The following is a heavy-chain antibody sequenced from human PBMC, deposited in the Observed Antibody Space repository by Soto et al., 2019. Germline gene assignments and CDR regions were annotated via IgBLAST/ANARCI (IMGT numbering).Heavy chain of an antibody. CDR2: IFHSGTT. Sequence: PSETLSLTCAVSGYSISSGYYWGWIRQPPGKGLEWIGSIFHSGTTYYNPSLKSRVTMSVDTSKNQFSLELSSVTAADTAGYYCATPPFYYADSGRMDVWGQGTTVTVSS. CDR3: ATPPFYYADSGRMDV. D-gene: IGHD3-22*01. J-gene: IGHJ6*02. CDR1: GYSISSGYY. V-gene: IGHV4-38-2*01.